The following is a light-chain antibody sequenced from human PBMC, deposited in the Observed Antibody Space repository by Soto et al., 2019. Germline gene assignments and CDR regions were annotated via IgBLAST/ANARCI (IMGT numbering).Light chain of an antibody. Sequence: QSVLTQPPSVSAAPGQKVTISCSGSSPNIGNNYVSWYQQLPGTAPKLLIYDTIRRPSGIPDRFSGSKSGTSATLDITGLQTGDEADYYCGMWDSSLRLVVFGGGTKLTVL. V-gene: IGLV1-51*01. J-gene: IGLJ2*01. CDR3: GMWDSSLRLVV. CDR1: SPNIGNNY. CDR2: DTI.